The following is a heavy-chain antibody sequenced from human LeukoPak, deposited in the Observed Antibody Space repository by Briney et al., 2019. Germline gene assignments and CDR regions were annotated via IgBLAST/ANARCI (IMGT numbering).Heavy chain of an antibody. D-gene: IGHD1-1*01. V-gene: IGHV4-34*01. J-gene: IGHJ4*02. CDR1: GGSFSGYY. Sequence: SETLSLTCAVYGGSFSGYYWSWIRQPPGKGLEWIGEINHSGSTNYNPSLKSRVTISVDTSKNQFSLKLSSVTAADTAVYYCARGSDWKYYFDSWGQGTLVTVSS. CDR2: INHSGST. CDR3: ARGSDWKYYFDS.